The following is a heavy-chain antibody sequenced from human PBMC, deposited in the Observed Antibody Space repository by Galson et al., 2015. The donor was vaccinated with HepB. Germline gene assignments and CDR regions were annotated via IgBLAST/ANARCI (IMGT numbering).Heavy chain of an antibody. CDR2: ISSDSTTI. J-gene: IGHJ4*02. V-gene: IGHV3-48*01. D-gene: IGHD1-26*01. Sequence: SLRLSCAASGFRLTDHAMNWVRRAPGKGLEWAAYISSDSTTIHYADSVKGRFTISRDNGKKSVFLQMNSLRGDDTAVYYCVRDRGSGFAGNDVPSFAYWGRGSLVTVSP. CDR1: GFRLTDHA. CDR3: VRDRGSGFAGNDVPSFAY.